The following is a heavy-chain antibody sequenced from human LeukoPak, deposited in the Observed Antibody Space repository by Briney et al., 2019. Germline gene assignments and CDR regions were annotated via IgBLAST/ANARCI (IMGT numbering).Heavy chain of an antibody. V-gene: IGHV4-30-4*01. CDR3: AREPLGVSSGSGSYGNWFDP. Sequence: PSETLSLTCTVSGGSISSGDYYWSWIRQPPGKGLEWIGYIYYSGSTYYNPSLKSRVTISVDTPKNQFSLKLSSVTAADTAVYYCAREPLGVSSGSGSYGNWFDPWGQGTLVTVSS. J-gene: IGHJ5*02. D-gene: IGHD3-10*01. CDR1: GGSISSGDYY. CDR2: IYYSGST.